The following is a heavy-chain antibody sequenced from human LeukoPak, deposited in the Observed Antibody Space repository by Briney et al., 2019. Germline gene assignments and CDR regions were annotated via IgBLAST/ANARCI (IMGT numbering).Heavy chain of an antibody. V-gene: IGHV4-4*07. CDR3: ARVSYYYGSGSYYALGYYYYMDV. Sequence: SETLSLTCTVSGVSISSYYWSWIRQPAGKGLEWIGRIYTSGSTNYNPSLKSRVTMSVDTSKNQFSLKLSSVTAADTAVYYCARVSYYYGSGSYYALGYYYYMDVWGKGTTVTISS. D-gene: IGHD3-10*01. CDR1: GVSISSYY. CDR2: IYTSGST. J-gene: IGHJ6*03.